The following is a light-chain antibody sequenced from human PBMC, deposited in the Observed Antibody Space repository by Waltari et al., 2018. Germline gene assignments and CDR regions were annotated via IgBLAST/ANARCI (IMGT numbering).Light chain of an antibody. V-gene: IGLV3-1*01. Sequence: SYELTQPPSVSVSPGQTAIITCSGDELDYKYTSWYRQRPGQSPVLILHEDNKRPSGIPDRFSGSSSGNIATLTISGTQAMDEAEYYCQAWDNTIEVFGGGTKLTVL. J-gene: IGLJ3*02. CDR3: QAWDNTIEV. CDR2: EDN. CDR1: ELDYKY.